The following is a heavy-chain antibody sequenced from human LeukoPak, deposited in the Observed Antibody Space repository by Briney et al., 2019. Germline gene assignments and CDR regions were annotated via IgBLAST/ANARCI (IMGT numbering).Heavy chain of an antibody. D-gene: IGHD1-26*01. CDR2: ISSNGGST. Sequence: AGGSLRLSCAASGFTFSSYAMHWVRKAPGKGLEYVSAISSNGGSTYYANSVKGRFTISRDNSKNTLYLQMNSLRAEDTAVYYCTRGDIVGATWAYFYYWGQGTLVTVSS. CDR3: TRGDIVGATWAYFYY. J-gene: IGHJ4*02. V-gene: IGHV3-64*01. CDR1: GFTFSSYA.